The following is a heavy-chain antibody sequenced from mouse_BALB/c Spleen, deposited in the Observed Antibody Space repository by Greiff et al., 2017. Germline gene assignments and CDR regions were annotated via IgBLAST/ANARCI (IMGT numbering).Heavy chain of an antibody. D-gene: IGHD1-1*01. Sequence: QVQLQQSGAELVRPGASVTLSCKASGYTFTDYEMPWVKQTPVHGLEWIGAIDPETGGTAYNQKFKGKATLTADKSSSTAYMELRSLTSEDSAVYYCTRQRYAAYWGQGTLVTVSA. V-gene: IGHV1-15*01. J-gene: IGHJ3*01. CDR1: GYTFTDYE. CDR2: IDPETGGT. CDR3: TRQRYAAY.